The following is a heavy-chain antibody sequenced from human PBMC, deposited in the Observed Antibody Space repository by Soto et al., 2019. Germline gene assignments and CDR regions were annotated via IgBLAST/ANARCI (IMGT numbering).Heavy chain of an antibody. CDR3: ASDLGYYDSSGYFDY. V-gene: IGHV3-11*01. CDR1: GFTFSDHY. CDR2: ISSSGDII. D-gene: IGHD3-22*01. J-gene: IGHJ4*02. Sequence: LRLSCAASGFTFSDHYMSWIRQAPGKGLEWISYISSSGDIIYYADSVKGRFTISRDNAKNSLYLQMNSLRAEDTAVYYCASDLGYYDSSGYFDYWGQGTLVTVSS.